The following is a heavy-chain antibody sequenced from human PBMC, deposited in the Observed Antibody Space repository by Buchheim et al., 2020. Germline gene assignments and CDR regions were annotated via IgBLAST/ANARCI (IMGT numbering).Heavy chain of an antibody. CDR3: ARGYSGSGRAY. CDR2: IDGEGSST. CDR1: GFTFSNYW. Sequence: EVQLVESGGGLIQPGGSLRLSCIASGFTFSNYWMYWVRQAPGKGLAWVSRIDGEGSSTYADSVKGRFTISRDNAKNTLYLQMNSLRAEDTALYYCARGYSGSGRAYWGQGTL. J-gene: IGHJ4*02. D-gene: IGHD3-10*01. V-gene: IGHV3-74*01.